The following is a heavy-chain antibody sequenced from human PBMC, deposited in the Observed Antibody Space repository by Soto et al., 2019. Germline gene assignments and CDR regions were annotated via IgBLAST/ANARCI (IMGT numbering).Heavy chain of an antibody. CDR2: INTSNDNK. CDR3: ARNPLLWFGELLYYFDY. D-gene: IGHD3-10*01. J-gene: IGHJ4*02. Sequence: ASVKVSCKASGYTFTNYGISWVRQAPGEGLEWVGWINTSNDNKLYAQKLQGRLTLTTDTSTSTAYMDLTSLRSEDTAVYYCARNPLLWFGELLYYFDYWGQGTLVTVSS. V-gene: IGHV1-18*01. CDR1: GYTFTNYG.